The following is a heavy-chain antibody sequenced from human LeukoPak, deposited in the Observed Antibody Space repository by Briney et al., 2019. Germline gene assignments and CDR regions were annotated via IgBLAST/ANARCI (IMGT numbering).Heavy chain of an antibody. CDR1: GGSISSGSYY. CDR2: IYTSGST. J-gene: IGHJ4*02. CDR3: SALEWLSERVDY. Sequence: PSQTLSLTCTVSGGSISSGSYYWSWIRQPAGKGLEWIVRIYTSGSTNYNPSLKSRVTISVDTSKNQFSLKLSSVTAADTAVYYCSALEWLSERVDYWGQGTLVTVSS. V-gene: IGHV4-61*02. D-gene: IGHD3-3*01.